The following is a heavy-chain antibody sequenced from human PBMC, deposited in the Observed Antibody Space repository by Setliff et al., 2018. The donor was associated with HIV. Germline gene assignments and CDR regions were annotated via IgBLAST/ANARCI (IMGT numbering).Heavy chain of an antibody. CDR2: IIPIFGTP. J-gene: IGHJ6*03. V-gene: IGHV1-69*13. D-gene: IGHD3-10*01. Sequence: SVKVSCKASGGTFSNYAVSWVRQAPGQGPEWMGGIIPIFGTPKYAQKFQGRVTITADESTSTAYMELSSLRSEDTAVYYCATAGEMATIGYSYYYMDVWGKGTTVTVSS. CDR3: ATAGEMATIGYSYYYMDV. CDR1: GGTFSNYA.